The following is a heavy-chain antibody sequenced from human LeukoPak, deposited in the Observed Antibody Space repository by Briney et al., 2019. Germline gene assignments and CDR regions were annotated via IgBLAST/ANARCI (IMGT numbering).Heavy chain of an antibody. D-gene: IGHD3-10*01. CDR3: ARGYYYASESYWQTKWFDP. V-gene: IGHV1-69*05. CDR2: IIPVFGTA. CDR1: GGTFNSHV. Sequence: GASVKVSCKASGGTFNSHVISWVRQAPGQGLEWMGGIIPVFGTANYAQKFQGRVTITTDESTTTAYMEMSSLRSEDTAVYYCARGYYYASESYWQTKWFDPWGQGTLVTVSS. J-gene: IGHJ5*02.